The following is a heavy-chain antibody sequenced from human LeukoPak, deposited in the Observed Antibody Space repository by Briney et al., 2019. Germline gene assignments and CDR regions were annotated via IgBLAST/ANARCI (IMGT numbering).Heavy chain of an antibody. CDR2: ISSSSSTI. CDR3: ARSSDY. CDR1: GFTFSSYS. V-gene: IGHV3-48*04. J-gene: IGHJ4*02. Sequence: PGGSLRLSCAASGFTFSSYSMNWVRQAPGKGLEWVSYISSSSSTIYYADSVKGRFTISGDNAKNSLYLQMNSLRAEDTAVYYCARSSDYWGQGTLVTVSS.